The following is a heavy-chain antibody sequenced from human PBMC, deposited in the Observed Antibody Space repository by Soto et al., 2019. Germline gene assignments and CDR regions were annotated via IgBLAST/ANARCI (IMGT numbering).Heavy chain of an antibody. D-gene: IGHD3-22*01. CDR1: GFTFSSYG. Sequence: LRLSCAASGFTFSSYGMHWVRQAPGKGLEWVAVISYDGSNKYYADSVKGRFTISRDNSKNTLYLQMNSLRAEDTAVYYCAKGSKWFDAFDIWGQGTMVTVSS. V-gene: IGHV3-30*18. CDR2: ISYDGSNK. CDR3: AKGSKWFDAFDI. J-gene: IGHJ3*02.